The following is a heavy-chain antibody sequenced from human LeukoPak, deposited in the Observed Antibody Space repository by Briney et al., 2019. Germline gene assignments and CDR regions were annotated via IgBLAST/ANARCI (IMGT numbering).Heavy chain of an antibody. CDR2: ISGSGGST. V-gene: IGHV3-23*01. Sequence: PGGSLRLSXAASGFTFSNAWMSWVRQAPGKGLEWVSAISGSGGSTYYADSVKGRFTISRDNSKNTLYLQMNSLRAEDTAVYYCAKARDYDFWSGLFDPWGQGTPVTVSS. D-gene: IGHD3-3*01. CDR1: GFTFSNAW. CDR3: AKARDYDFWSGLFDP. J-gene: IGHJ5*02.